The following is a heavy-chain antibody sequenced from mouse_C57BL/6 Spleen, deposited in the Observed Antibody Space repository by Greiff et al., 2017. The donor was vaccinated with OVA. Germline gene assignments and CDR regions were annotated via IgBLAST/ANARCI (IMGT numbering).Heavy chain of an antibody. CDR2: INYDGSST. CDR3: ARGGLYYGNYDAMDY. CDR1: GFTFSDYY. J-gene: IGHJ4*01. V-gene: IGHV5-16*01. Sequence: EVQLMESEGGLVQPGSSMKLSCTASGFTFSDYYIAWVRQVPEKGLEWVANINYDGSSTYYLDSLKSRFIISRDNAKNILYLQMSSLKSEDTATYYCARGGLYYGNYDAMDYWGQGTSVTVSS. D-gene: IGHD2-1*01.